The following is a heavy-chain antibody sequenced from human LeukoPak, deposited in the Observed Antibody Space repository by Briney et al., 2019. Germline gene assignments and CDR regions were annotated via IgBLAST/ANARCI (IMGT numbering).Heavy chain of an antibody. V-gene: IGHV3-23*01. D-gene: IGHD5-24*01. CDR1: GFTFSSYG. CDR2: ITGSGGST. CDR3: AKAQAPEIPGDY. Sequence: GGTLRLSCAASGFTFSSYGMSWVRQAPGKGLEWVSGITGSGGSTYYADSVKGRFTISRDNSKNTLYLQMNSLRAEDTAIYYCAKAQAPEIPGDYWGQGTLVTVSS. J-gene: IGHJ4*02.